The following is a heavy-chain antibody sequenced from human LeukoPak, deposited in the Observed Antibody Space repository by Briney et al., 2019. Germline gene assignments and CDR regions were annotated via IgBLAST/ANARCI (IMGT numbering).Heavy chain of an antibody. V-gene: IGHV3-30*04. CDR1: RFTFSSYA. CDR2: ISYDGSNK. CDR3: TRDPGKSGRYNPPHDY. J-gene: IGHJ4*02. Sequence: PGGSLRLPCAASRFTFSSYAMHWVRQAPGKGLKWVALISYDGSNKYYADSVKGRFTISRDNSKNTLYLQMSSLRVEDTAVYYCTRDPGKSGRYNPPHDYWGQGTLVTVSS. D-gene: IGHD1-26*01.